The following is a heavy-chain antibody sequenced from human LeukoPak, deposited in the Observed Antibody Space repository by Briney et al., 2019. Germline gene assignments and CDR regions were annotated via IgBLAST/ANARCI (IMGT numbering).Heavy chain of an antibody. J-gene: IGHJ4*02. Sequence: GESLKISCKASGYNFNTSWIGWVRQMPGKGLKWMAIIYPGDSDIKYSPSFEGQVTVSADRSITTAYLQWSSLKASDTAMYYCARLGYCINGICYSIDCWGQGTLVTVSS. D-gene: IGHD2-8*01. CDR3: ARLGYCINGICYSIDC. V-gene: IGHV5-51*01. CDR2: IYPGDSDI. CDR1: GYNFNTSW.